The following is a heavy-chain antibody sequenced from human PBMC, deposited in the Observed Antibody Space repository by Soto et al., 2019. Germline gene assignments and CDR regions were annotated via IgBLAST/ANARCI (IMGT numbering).Heavy chain of an antibody. CDR3: ARENGLGYDYGMDV. V-gene: IGHV1-69*13. CDR1: GGTFSSYT. D-gene: IGHD2-2*01. Sequence: SVKVSCKASGGTFSSYTISWVRQAPGQGLEWMGRIIPIFGIANYARKFQGRVTITADESTSTAYMELSSLRSEDTAVYYCARENGLGYDYGMDVWGQGTTVTVSS. CDR2: IIPIFGIA. J-gene: IGHJ6*02.